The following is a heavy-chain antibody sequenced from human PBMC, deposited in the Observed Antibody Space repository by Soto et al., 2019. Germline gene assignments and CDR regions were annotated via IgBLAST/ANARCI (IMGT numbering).Heavy chain of an antibody. V-gene: IGHV5-51*01. J-gene: IGHJ4*02. Sequence: LGESLKISCQCSGYTLSNFWIAWVRQLPGKGLEYMGIIYPGDSGTRYSPSFHGKVTISADRSIGTAYLQWSSLEASDSAFDFCARSPRSSPYFDYWGQGALVTVSS. CDR1: GYTLSNFW. D-gene: IGHD6-13*01. CDR2: IYPGDSGT. CDR3: ARSPRSSPYFDY.